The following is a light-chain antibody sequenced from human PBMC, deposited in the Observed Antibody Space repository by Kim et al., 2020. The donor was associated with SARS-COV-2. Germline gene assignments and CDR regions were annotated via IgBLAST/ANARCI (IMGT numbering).Light chain of an antibody. Sequence: QSALTQPASVSGSPGQSITISCTGTSSDIGTYDFVSWYQQHPGKAPKMMIYSVNNRPSGISNRFSGSKSGNTASLTISGLQAEDEADYYCGSYTTSTSYVFGTGTKVTVL. J-gene: IGLJ1*01. V-gene: IGLV2-14*03. CDR3: GSYTTSTSYV. CDR1: SSDIGTYDF. CDR2: SVN.